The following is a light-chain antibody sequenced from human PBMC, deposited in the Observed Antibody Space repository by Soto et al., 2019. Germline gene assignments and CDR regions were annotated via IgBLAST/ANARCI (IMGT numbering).Light chain of an antibody. CDR3: PQYGGSPRT. CDR1: KSVGATF. J-gene: IGKJ1*01. Sequence: NGLKQSAGALSLSPGSVSTLSCRTSKSVGATFLAWYQQKGGKAPRLLIHGASNRATGIPDRFSGSGSGTDFTLTISRLEPEDFAVYYCPQYGGSPRTFGQGTKVDI. V-gene: IGKV3-20*01. CDR2: GAS.